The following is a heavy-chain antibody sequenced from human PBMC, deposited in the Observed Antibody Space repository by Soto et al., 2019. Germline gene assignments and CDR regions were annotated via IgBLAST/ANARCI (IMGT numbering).Heavy chain of an antibody. CDR1: GGSISSGDYY. Sequence: SETLSLTCTVSGGSISSGDYYWSWIRQPPGKGLEWIGYIYYSGSTYYNPSLKSRVTISVDTSKNQFSLKLSSVTAADTAVYYCARARWIQLLFYYYDYGMDVWGQGTTVTVSS. V-gene: IGHV4-30-4*01. CDR2: IYYSGST. D-gene: IGHD5-18*01. CDR3: ARARWIQLLFYYYDYGMDV. J-gene: IGHJ6*02.